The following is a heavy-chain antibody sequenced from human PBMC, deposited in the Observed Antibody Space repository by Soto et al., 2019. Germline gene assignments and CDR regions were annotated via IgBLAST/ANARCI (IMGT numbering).Heavy chain of an antibody. CDR1: GFSLSTSGVG. J-gene: IGHJ6*02. V-gene: IGHV2-5*02. Sequence: QITLKESGPTLVKVTQTLTLTCTFSGFSLSTSGVGVAWSRQPPGKALEWLALIYWDDDNRYSPSLKSRLTITKDTSKNQLVLTITNMDPVDTATYYCAHTLIRRSTYSSGMDVWGQWTTVTVSS. CDR3: AHTLIRRSTYSSGMDV. D-gene: IGHD3-10*01. CDR2: IYWDDDN.